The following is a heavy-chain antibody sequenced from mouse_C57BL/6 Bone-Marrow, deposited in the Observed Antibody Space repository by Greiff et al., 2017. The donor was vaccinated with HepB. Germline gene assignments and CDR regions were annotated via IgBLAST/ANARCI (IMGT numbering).Heavy chain of an antibody. D-gene: IGHD1-1*01. V-gene: IGHV2-2*01. CDR3: ASPVVAPAY. CDR1: GFSLTSYG. Sequence: VKLQESGPGLVQPSQSLSITCTVSGFSLTSYGVHWVRQSPGKGLEWLGVIWSGGSTDYNAAFISRLSISKDNSKSQVFFKMNSLQADDTAIYYCASPVVAPAYWGQGTLVTVSA. J-gene: IGHJ3*01. CDR2: IWSGGST.